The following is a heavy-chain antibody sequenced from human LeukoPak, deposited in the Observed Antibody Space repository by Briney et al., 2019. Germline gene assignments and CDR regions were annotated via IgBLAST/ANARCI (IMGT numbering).Heavy chain of an antibody. Sequence: PGGSLRLSCAASGFIFSSYAMSWVRQAPGKGLEWVSAISGSGGSTYYADSVKGRFTISRDNSKNTLYLQMNSLRAEDTAVYYCAKDWSSVAVAGHFDYWGQGTLVTVSS. CDR2: ISGSGGST. V-gene: IGHV3-23*01. CDR1: GFIFSSYA. D-gene: IGHD6-19*01. CDR3: AKDWSSVAVAGHFDY. J-gene: IGHJ4*02.